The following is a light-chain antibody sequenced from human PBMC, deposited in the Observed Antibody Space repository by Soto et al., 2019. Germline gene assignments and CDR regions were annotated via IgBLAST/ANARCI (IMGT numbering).Light chain of an antibody. V-gene: IGKV1-39*01. CDR1: QSISSY. CDR3: QQSYSTPIT. Sequence: DIQVTQSPCSRSAPVQDRANITCRASQSISSYLNWYQQKPGKAPKLLIYAASSLQSGVPSRFSGSGSGTDFTLIISSLQPEDFATYYCQQSYSTPITFGQGTRREI. CDR2: AAS. J-gene: IGKJ5*01.